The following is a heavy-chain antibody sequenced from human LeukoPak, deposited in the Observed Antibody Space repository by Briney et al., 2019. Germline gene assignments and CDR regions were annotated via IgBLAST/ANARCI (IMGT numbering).Heavy chain of an antibody. V-gene: IGHV4-34*01. CDR2: INHSGST. CDR3: AREAAEDSSGYPYRYFDY. CDR1: GGSFSGYY. D-gene: IGHD3-22*01. Sequence: SETLSLTCAVYGGSFSGYYWSWIRQPPGKGLEWIGEINHSGSTNYNPSLKSRVTISVDTSKNQFSLKLSSVTAADTAVYYCAREAAEDSSGYPYRYFDYWGQGTLVTVSS. J-gene: IGHJ4*02.